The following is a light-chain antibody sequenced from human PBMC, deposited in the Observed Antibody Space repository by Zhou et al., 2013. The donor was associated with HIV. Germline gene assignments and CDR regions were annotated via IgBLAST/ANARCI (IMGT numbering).Light chain of an antibody. CDR3: QSYHSAPLT. CDR1: QGLIDY. CDR2: GAS. V-gene: IGKV1-27*01. Sequence: GDRVTVTCRASQGLIDYLAWYQQKPGMPPKLLIYGASTLQSGVPSRFSGSGSGTDFTLTISSLQPEDVATYYCQSYHSAPLTFGGGTKVEI. J-gene: IGKJ4*01.